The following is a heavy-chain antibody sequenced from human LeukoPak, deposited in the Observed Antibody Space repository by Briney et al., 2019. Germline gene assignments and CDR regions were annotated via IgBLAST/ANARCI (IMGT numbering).Heavy chain of an antibody. Sequence: GRSLRLSCAASGFTFSSYGMHWVRQAPGKGLEWVAVIWYDGSNKYYADSVKGRFTISRDNSKNTLYLQMNSLRAEDTAVYYCARGLMARTFDYWGQGTLVTVPS. CDR1: GFTFSSYG. V-gene: IGHV3-33*01. J-gene: IGHJ4*02. D-gene: IGHD2-8*01. CDR3: ARGLMARTFDY. CDR2: IWYDGSNK.